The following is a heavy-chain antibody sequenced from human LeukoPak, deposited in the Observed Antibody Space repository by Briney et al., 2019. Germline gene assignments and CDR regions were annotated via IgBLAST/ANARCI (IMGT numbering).Heavy chain of an antibody. CDR2: IYNGGTT. CDR1: GFTVSSNY. V-gene: IGHV3-66*01. J-gene: IGHJ4*02. D-gene: IGHD1-26*01. Sequence: PGGSLRLSCAASGFTVSSNYMSWVRQAPVKGLEWVSVIYNGGTTYYTDSVKGRFTIPRDNSKNTLYLHMNSLRAEDTAVYYCAKLVGATRFDYWGQGTLVTVSS. CDR3: AKLVGATRFDY.